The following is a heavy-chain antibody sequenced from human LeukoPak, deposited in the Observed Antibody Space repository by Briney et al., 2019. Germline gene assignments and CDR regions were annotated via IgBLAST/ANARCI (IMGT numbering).Heavy chain of an antibody. CDR3: ARWADSGSYAFDI. CDR1: GGTFSSYA. D-gene: IGHD3-22*01. V-gene: IGHV1-69*04. Sequence: GSSVKVSCKASGGTFSSYAISWVRQAPGQGLEWMGRIIPILGIANYAQKFQGRVTITADKSTSTAYMELSSLRSEDTAVYYCARWADSGSYAFDIWGQGTMVTVSS. CDR2: IIPILGIA. J-gene: IGHJ3*02.